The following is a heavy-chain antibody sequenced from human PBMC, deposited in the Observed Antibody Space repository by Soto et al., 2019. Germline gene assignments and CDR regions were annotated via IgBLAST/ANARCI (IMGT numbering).Heavy chain of an antibody. V-gene: IGHV3-23*01. CDR2: ISGSGGST. D-gene: IGHD6-19*01. J-gene: IGHJ4*02. Sequence: GGSLRLSCAASGFTFSSYAMSWVRQAPGKGLEWVSSISGSGGSTYYADSVKGRFTISRDNSKNALYLHMNSLGAEDTAVYYCAKEPQWLAQGMCDYWGQGTLVTVSS. CDR3: AKEPQWLAQGMCDY. CDR1: GFTFSSYA.